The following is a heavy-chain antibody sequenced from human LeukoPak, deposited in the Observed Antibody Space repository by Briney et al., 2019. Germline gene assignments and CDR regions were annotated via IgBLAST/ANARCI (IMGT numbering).Heavy chain of an antibody. CDR1: GGSISSYY. CDR2: IYYSGST. CDR3: ARGGGYNGDFDY. V-gene: IGHV4-59*01. D-gene: IGHD5-24*01. Sequence: PSETLSLTCTVSGGSISSYYWSWIRQPPGKGLEWIGYIYYSGSTNYNPSLKSRVTISVDTSKNQFSLKLSSVTAADTAVYYCARGGGYNGDFDYWGQGTLVTVSS. J-gene: IGHJ4*02.